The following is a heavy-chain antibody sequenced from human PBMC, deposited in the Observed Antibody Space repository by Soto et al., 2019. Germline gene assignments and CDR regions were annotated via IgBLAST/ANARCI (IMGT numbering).Heavy chain of an antibody. Sequence: KPSETLSLTCTVSGGSISSYYWSWIRQPPGKGLEWIGYIYYSGSTNYNPSLKSRVTISVDTSKNQFSLKLSSVTAADTAVYYCARVYSGSYLDFDYWGQGTLVTVSS. CDR1: GGSISSYY. V-gene: IGHV4-59*01. J-gene: IGHJ4*02. D-gene: IGHD1-26*01. CDR3: ARVYSGSYLDFDY. CDR2: IYYSGST.